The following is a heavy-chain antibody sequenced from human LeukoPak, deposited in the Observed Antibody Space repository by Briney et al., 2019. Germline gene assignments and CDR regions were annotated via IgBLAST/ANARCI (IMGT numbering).Heavy chain of an antibody. CDR2: ITGRGDGT. J-gene: IGHJ4*02. CDR1: GFTFTNYA. CDR3: ARGWSAISFYFQR. D-gene: IGHD2/OR15-2a*01. V-gene: IGHV3-23*01. Sequence: GGSLRLSCAASGFTFTNYAMSWVRLVPGKGLEWVSSITGRGDGTYYADSVKGRFTISRDTSQNTLSLQMNSLRDDDTAVYYCARGWSAISFYFQRWGQGTPVTVSS.